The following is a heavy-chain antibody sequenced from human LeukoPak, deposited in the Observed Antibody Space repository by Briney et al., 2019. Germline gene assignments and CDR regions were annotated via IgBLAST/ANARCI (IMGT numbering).Heavy chain of an antibody. V-gene: IGHV3-23*01. D-gene: IGHD2-15*01. CDR1: GFTFSSYA. Sequence: GGSLRLSCAASGFTFSSYAISWVRQAPGKGLEWVSAISGSGGSTYYADSVKGRFTIFRENSKNALYLQMNSLRAEDTAVYYCAKDGQLSVVAATPVSYLDYWGQGTLVTVSS. CDR2: ISGSGGST. CDR3: AKDGQLSVVAATPVSYLDY. J-gene: IGHJ4*02.